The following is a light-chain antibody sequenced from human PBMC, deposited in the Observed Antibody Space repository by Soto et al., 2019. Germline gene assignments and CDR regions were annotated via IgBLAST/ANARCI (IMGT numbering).Light chain of an antibody. Sequence: EIVLTQSPATLSLSPGARATLSCRASQSVSSYLAWYQQKPGQAPRLLIYDASNRATGIPARFSGSGSGTDFTLTSGTLESEDSAVYYCQQRSNLPLTFGGGTNVEI. CDR2: DAS. J-gene: IGKJ4*01. CDR1: QSVSSY. V-gene: IGKV3-11*01. CDR3: QQRSNLPLT.